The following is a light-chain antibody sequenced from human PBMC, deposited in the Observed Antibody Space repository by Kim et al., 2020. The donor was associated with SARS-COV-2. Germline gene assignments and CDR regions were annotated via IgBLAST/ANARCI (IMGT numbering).Light chain of an antibody. J-gene: IGLJ3*02. Sequence: SYELTQPPSVSVAPGKTARITCCGDNIGGKNVHWYQQKPGQAPVLVIYYDSNRPSGIPERFSGSNSGNTATLTISRVQAMDEADYYCQAWDSSSDHLVFG. CDR1: NIGGKN. CDR2: YDS. CDR3: QAWDSSSDHLV. V-gene: IGLV3-21*04.